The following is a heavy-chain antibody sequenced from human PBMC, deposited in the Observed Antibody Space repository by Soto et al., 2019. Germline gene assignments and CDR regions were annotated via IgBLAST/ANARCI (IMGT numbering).Heavy chain of an antibody. V-gene: IGHV4-59*05. Sequence: SETLSLTCTVSGGSISSYYWSWIRQPPGKGLEWIGSIYHTGNAYYNPSLKSRVTISVDTSKNQFSLKLTSVTAADAALYYCARDFFDSSDYTTNWFDPWGQGTLVTVS. J-gene: IGHJ5*02. D-gene: IGHD3-22*01. CDR3: ARDFFDSSDYTTNWFDP. CDR1: GGSISSYY. CDR2: IYHTGNA.